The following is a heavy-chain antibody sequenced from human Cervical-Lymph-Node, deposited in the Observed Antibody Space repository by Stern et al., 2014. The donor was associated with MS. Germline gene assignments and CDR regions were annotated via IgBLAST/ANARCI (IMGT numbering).Heavy chain of an antibody. J-gene: IGHJ4*02. CDR3: ARSIAVAGTHGVDY. Sequence: QLVESGGGVVKPGGSLRLSCEASGFTFSDYYMSWIRQAPGQGLEWVSFIISSSSYTNYADYVKGRFAISRDNAKNSLDLQMNSLRAEDTAVYYCARSIAVAGTHGVDYWGQGTLVTVSS. CDR2: IISSSSYT. D-gene: IGHD6-19*01. CDR1: GFTFSDYY. V-gene: IGHV3-11*06.